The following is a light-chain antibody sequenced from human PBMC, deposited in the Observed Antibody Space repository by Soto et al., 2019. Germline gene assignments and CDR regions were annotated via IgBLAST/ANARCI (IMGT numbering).Light chain of an antibody. CDR3: ASWDDSRKWV. CDR1: SSDIGSNT. CDR2: GNR. J-gene: IGLJ3*02. Sequence: QSVLTQPPSVSGTPGQTVGISCSGGSSDIGSNTVNWYQQLPGTAPKLLIYGNRQRPSGVPVRFSGSKSGTSASLAISGLQSEDEAEYYCASWDDSRKWVFGGGTKLTVL. V-gene: IGLV1-44*01.